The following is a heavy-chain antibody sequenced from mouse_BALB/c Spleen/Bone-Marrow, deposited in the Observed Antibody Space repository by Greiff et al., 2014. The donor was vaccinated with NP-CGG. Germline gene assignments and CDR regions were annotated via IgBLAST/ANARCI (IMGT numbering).Heavy chain of an antibody. J-gene: IGHJ3*01. CDR1: GFNIKDTY. Sequence: VQLQQPGAEFVKPGASVKLSCTASGFNIKDTYMHWVKQRPEQGLEWIGRIDPANGNTKYDPKFQGKATITADTSSNTAYLQLSSLTSEDTAVYYCAAYYRYLAWFAYWGQGTLVTVSA. CDR3: AAYYRYLAWFAY. CDR2: IDPANGNT. V-gene: IGHV14-3*02. D-gene: IGHD2-14*01.